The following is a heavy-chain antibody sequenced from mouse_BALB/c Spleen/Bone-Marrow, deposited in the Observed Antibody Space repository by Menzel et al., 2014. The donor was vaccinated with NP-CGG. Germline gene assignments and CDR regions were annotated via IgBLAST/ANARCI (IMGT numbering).Heavy chain of an antibody. CDR1: GYASTGYN. V-gene: IGHV1S135*01. CDR2: IDPYSGGT. CDR3: AREQTRAMDH. D-gene: IGHD3-1*01. J-gene: IGHJ4*01. Sequence: VQLKESGPELVKPGASVKVSCKASGYASTGYNMYWVKQRHGTSLEWIGYIDPYSGGTNYNQKFKGKATLTVDKSSTTAYMHLNSLTSEDSAVYYCAREQTRAMDHWGQGTSVTVSS.